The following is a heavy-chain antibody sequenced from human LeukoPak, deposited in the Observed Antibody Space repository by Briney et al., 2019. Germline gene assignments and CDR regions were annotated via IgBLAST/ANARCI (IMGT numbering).Heavy chain of an antibody. V-gene: IGHV4-34*01. J-gene: IGHJ6*02. Sequence: PSETLSLTCAVYGGSFSGYYWSWIRQPPGKGLEWIGEINHSGSTNYNPSLKSRVTISVDTSKNQFSLKLSSATAADTAVYYCARPVAATYYYYGMDVWGQGTTVTVSS. D-gene: IGHD2-15*01. CDR1: GGSFSGYY. CDR2: INHSGST. CDR3: ARPVAATYYYYGMDV.